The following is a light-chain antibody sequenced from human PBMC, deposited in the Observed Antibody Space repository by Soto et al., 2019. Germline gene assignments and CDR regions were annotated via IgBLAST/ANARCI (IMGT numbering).Light chain of an antibody. CDR2: DVS. Sequence: QSALTQPPSVSGSPGQSVTISCTGASSYVSWYQQHPGKAPKLMIYDVSERPSGVPARFSGSKSGNTASLTISGLQAEDEADYYCCSYAVSYTVVGGGTKLTVL. CDR3: CSYAVSYTV. J-gene: IGLJ2*01. CDR1: SSY. V-gene: IGLV2-11*01.